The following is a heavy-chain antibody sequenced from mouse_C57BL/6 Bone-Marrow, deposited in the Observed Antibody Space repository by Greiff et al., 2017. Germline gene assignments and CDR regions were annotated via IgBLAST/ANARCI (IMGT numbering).Heavy chain of an antibody. CDR2: INPSSGYP. D-gene: IGHD3-2*02. CDR3: TRGTAQTTFPY. V-gene: IGHV1-7*01. J-gene: IGHJ3*01. CDR1: GYTFTSYW. Sequence: VQLQQSGAELAKPGASVKLSCKASGYTFTSYWMHWVKQRPGQGLEWIGYINPSSGYPKYKQKFKDKATLTADKSSSTAYMQLSSLTYEDSAVSYCTRGTAQTTFPYWGKGTLVTVSA.